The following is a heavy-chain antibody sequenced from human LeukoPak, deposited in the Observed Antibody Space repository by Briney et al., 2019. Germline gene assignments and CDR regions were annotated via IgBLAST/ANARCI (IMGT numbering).Heavy chain of an antibody. J-gene: IGHJ4*02. CDR1: GFTFSSYS. D-gene: IGHD2-15*01. CDR2: ISSSSSYI. CDR3: ARGCGGSCYSDYFDY. V-gene: IGHV3-21*01. Sequence: GGSLRLSCAASGFTFSSYSMNWVRQAPGKGLEGCSNISSSSSYIYYADSVKGRFTISRDNAKNSMYLQMNSLRAEDTAVYYCARGCGGSCYSDYFDYWGQGTLVTVSS.